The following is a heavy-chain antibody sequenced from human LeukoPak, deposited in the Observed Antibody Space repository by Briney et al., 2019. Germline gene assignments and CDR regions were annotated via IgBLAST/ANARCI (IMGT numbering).Heavy chain of an antibody. J-gene: IGHJ4*02. CDR2: ISAYNGNT. Sequence: ASVKVSCKASGGTFSSYAISWVRQAPGQGLEWMGWISAYNGNTNYAQKLQGRVTMTTDTSTSTAYMELRSLRSDDTAVYYCARGKVYHYGSGVPIEPAPNDYWGQGTLVTVSS. CDR1: GGTFSSYA. D-gene: IGHD3-10*01. CDR3: ARGKVYHYGSGVPIEPAPNDY. V-gene: IGHV1-18*01.